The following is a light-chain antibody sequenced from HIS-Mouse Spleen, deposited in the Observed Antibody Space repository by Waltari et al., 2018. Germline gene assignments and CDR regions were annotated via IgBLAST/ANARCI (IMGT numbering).Light chain of an antibody. V-gene: IGLV2-14*01. CDR3: SSYTSSSTLWV. Sequence: QSALTQPASVSGSPGQSITISCTGTSSDVGGYNYVSWYQQHPGKAPKLMLYEVSNRPSGVSNRFSGSKSGNTASLTISEDEADYYCSSYTSSSTLWVFGGGTKLTVL. J-gene: IGLJ3*02. CDR1: SSDVGGYNY. CDR2: EVS.